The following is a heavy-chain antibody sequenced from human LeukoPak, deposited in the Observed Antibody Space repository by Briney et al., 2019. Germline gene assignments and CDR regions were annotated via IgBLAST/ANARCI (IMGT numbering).Heavy chain of an antibody. J-gene: IGHJ4*02. CDR1: GDSISSYQ. CDR3: ARQGFAVRGVIHRPFDS. CDR2: IYYSGST. D-gene: IGHD3-10*01. V-gene: IGHV4-59*01. Sequence: SETLSHTCAVSGDSISSYQWSWIRQPPGKGLEWIGDIYYSGSTNYNPSLQSRVTISVDTSKNQFSLKLSSVTAADTAVYYCARQGFAVRGVIHRPFDSWGQGTLVTVSS.